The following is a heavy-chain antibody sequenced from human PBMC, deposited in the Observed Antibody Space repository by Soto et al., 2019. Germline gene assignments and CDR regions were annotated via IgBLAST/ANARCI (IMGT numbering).Heavy chain of an antibody. D-gene: IGHD6-13*01. CDR3: ARHLIGGSSSWYRQNWFDP. CDR1: GGSISSSSYY. J-gene: IGHJ5*02. Sequence: PSETLSLTCTVSGGSISSSSYYWGWIRQPPGKGLEWIGSIYYSGSTYYNPSLKSRVTISVDTSKNQFSLKLSSVTAADTAVYYCARHLIGGSSSWYRQNWFDPWGQGTLVTVSS. V-gene: IGHV4-39*01. CDR2: IYYSGST.